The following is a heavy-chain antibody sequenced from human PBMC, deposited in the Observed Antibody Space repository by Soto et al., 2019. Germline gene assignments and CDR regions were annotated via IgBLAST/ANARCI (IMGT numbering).Heavy chain of an antibody. CDR3: ARLGYRDYEDYYYYMDV. Sequence: QLQLQESGPGLVKPSETLSLTCTVSGGSISSSSYYWGWIRQPPGKGREWIGSIYYSGSTYYNPSLKSRVTISVDTSNNQFSLKLSSVTAADTAVYYCARLGYRDYEDYYYYMDVWGKGTTVTVSS. CDR2: IYYSGST. J-gene: IGHJ6*03. D-gene: IGHD4-17*01. V-gene: IGHV4-39*01. CDR1: GGSISSSSYY.